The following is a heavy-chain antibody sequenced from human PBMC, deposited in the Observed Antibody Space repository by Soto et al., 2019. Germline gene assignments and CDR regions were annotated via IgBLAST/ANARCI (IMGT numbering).Heavy chain of an antibody. J-gene: IGHJ6*03. CDR1: GFTFTSSS. D-gene: IGHD2-2*01. CDR2: IVVGSGNT. Sequence: GASVKVSCKASGFTFTSSSMQWVRQARGQRLEWIGWIVVGSGNTNYAQKFRERVTITRDMSTSTAYMELSSLRSEDTAVYYCAAGSPPYQLLSTNYYYYMDVWGKGTTVTVSS. CDR3: AAGSPPYQLLSTNYYYYMDV. V-gene: IGHV1-58*02.